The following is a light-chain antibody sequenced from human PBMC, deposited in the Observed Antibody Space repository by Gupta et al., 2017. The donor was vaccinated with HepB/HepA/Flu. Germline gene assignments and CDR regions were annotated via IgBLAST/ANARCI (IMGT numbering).Light chain of an antibody. CDR2: GAS. V-gene: IGKV3-20*01. CDR1: QSVSSSY. CDR3: QQYGSSPGT. Sequence: IVLTQSPGTLSLSPGERATLSCRASQSVSSSYLAWYLQKPGQAPRLLIYGASSRATGIPDRFSGSGSGTDFTLTISRLEPEDFAVYYCQQYGSSPGTFGQGTKVEIK. J-gene: IGKJ1*01.